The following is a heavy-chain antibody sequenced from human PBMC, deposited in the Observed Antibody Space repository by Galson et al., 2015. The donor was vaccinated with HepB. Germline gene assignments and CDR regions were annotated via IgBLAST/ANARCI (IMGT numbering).Heavy chain of an antibody. CDR2: TYYRSKWYI. Sequence: CAISGDSVSNNSPAWNWIRQSPSRGLEWLGRTYYRSKWYIDYAESVKSRITINPDTSKNQFSLQLNSVTPDDTAVYYCARGVYYFDYWGPGTLVTVSS. V-gene: IGHV6-1*01. CDR1: GDSVSNNSPA. J-gene: IGHJ4*02. CDR3: ARGVYYFDY.